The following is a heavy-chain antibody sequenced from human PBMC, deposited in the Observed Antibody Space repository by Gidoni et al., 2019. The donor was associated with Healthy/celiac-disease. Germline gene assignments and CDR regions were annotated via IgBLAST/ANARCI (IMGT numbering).Heavy chain of an antibody. CDR2: ISSSSSTI. CDR3: ARDRSSGYYPVDYYYMDV. V-gene: IGHV3-48*02. Sequence: EVQLVESGGGLVQPGGSLRLSCAASGFTFSSYSMNWVRQAPGKGLEWVSYISSSSSTIYYADSVKGRFTISRDNAKNSLYLQMNSLRDEDTAVYYCARDRSSGYYPVDYYYMDVWGKGTTVTVSS. D-gene: IGHD3-22*01. J-gene: IGHJ6*03. CDR1: GFTFSSYS.